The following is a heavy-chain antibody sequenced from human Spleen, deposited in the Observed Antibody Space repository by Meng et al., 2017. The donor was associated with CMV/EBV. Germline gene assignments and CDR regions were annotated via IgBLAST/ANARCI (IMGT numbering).Heavy chain of an antibody. CDR2: ISTSSTYI. J-gene: IGHJ4*02. CDR3: ARAFYDFWSGIGY. V-gene: IGHV3-21*01. CDR1: GFTFNGYN. Sequence: GGSLSLSCAASGFTFNGYNMNWVRQAPGKGLEWVASISTSSTYIFYADSVKGRFTVSRDNANRALYLQMESLRVEDTAVYYCARAFYDFWSGIGYWGQGVMVTVSS. D-gene: IGHD3-3*01.